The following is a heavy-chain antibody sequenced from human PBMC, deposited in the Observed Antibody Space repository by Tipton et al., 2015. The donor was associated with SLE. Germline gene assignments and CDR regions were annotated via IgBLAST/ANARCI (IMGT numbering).Heavy chain of an antibody. CDR1: GFTFSDYP. D-gene: IGHD6-19*01. CDR2: ISYDGSRD. Sequence: SLRLSCAASGFTFSDYPIHWVRQVPGKGLEWVTRISYDGSRDYYADSVRGRVTVSRDNSKNTLFLQINSLTTEDSGLYYCARSACGSVAYYVFWGQGALVTGSS. CDR3: ARSACGSVAYYVF. J-gene: IGHJ4*02. V-gene: IGHV3-30*04.